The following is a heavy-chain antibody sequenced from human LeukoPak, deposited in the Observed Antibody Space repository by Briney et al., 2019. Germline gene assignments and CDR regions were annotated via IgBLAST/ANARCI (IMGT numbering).Heavy chain of an antibody. CDR3: ARRPIASTDYYYFLDV. J-gene: IGHJ6*03. CDR2: ISGSSSFI. CDR1: EVTFSSYS. V-gene: IGHV3-21*01. D-gene: IGHD6-13*01. Sequence: GGSLRLSCAASEVTFSSYSMNWVRQAPGKGLEWVSSISGSSSFIYYADSVRGRFTISRDNAKNSLYLQMDSLRAEDTAVYYCARRPIASTDYYYFLDVWGKGTTVTVSS.